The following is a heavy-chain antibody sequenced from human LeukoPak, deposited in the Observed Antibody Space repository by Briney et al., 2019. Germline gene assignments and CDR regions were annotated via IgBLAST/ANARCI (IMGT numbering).Heavy chain of an antibody. CDR3: ARWNGYGWHDY. Sequence: SETLSLTCNVSGGSISSDYWSWIRQPAGKGLEGIGRIYTSGTTIYNPSLKSRVTMSVDTSKNQFPLKLTSVTAADTAVYYCARWNGYGWHDYWGQGILVTVSS. CDR1: GGSISSDY. V-gene: IGHV4-4*07. CDR2: IYTSGTT. D-gene: IGHD5-12*01. J-gene: IGHJ4*02.